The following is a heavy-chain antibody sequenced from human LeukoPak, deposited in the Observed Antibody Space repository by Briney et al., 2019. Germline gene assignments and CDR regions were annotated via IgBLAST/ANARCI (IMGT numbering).Heavy chain of an antibody. CDR1: GFTFSNYA. CDR2: ISHDENHK. Sequence: HSGGSLRLSCAASGFTFSNYAMHWVRQAPGKGLEWVAVISHDENHKYYADSVKGRFTISRDNPKNTLYLEMNSLRPEDTAVYYCARERGGTNLGMDVWGQGTTVTVSS. D-gene: IGHD2-15*01. J-gene: IGHJ6*02. V-gene: IGHV3-30*01. CDR3: ARERGGTNLGMDV.